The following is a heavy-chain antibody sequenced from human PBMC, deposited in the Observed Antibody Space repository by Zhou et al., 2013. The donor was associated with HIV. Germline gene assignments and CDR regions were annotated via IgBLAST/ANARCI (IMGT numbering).Heavy chain of an antibody. D-gene: IGHD5-18*01. CDR3: ARTIRGYNYGLAMDV. Sequence: QVQLQESGPRLVKPSETLSLTCAVSGYSISSGYYWGWIRQPPGKGLEWIGSIYHRGSTNYKPSLKSRITISLDTSKNQFSLKLRSVTAADTAVYFCARTIRGYNYGLAMDVVGPRDHGHRLL. V-gene: IGHV4-38-2*01. CDR1: GYSISSGYY. J-gene: IGHJ6*02. CDR2: IYHRGST.